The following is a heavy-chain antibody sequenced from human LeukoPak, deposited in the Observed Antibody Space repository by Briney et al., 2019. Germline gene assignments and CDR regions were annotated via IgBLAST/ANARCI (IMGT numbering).Heavy chain of an antibody. CDR3: ARVGCSSTSCYGTNYYGMDV. CDR2: IYHSGST. Sequence: SGTLSLTCAVSGGSISSSNWWSWVRQPPGKGLEWIGEIYHSGSTNYNPSLKSRVTISVDKSKNQFSLKLSSVTAADTAVYYCARVGCSSTSCYGTNYYGMDVWGQGTTVTVSS. V-gene: IGHV4-4*02. D-gene: IGHD2-2*01. J-gene: IGHJ6*02. CDR1: GGSISSSNW.